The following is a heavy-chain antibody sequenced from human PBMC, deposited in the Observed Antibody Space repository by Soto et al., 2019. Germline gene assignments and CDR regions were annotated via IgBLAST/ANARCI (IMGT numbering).Heavy chain of an antibody. CDR3: ARRWGTYFDF. Sequence: QVQLQESGPGLVKPSETLSLTCTVSGGSISSYYWSWIRQPPGKGLEWIGYIYYSGSTDYDPSLKGRVTISVDTSKNQFSLKLSSVTAADTAVYSCARRWGTYFDFWGQGTLVTVSS. CDR2: IYYSGST. CDR1: GGSISSYY. V-gene: IGHV4-59*01. D-gene: IGHD7-27*01. J-gene: IGHJ4*02.